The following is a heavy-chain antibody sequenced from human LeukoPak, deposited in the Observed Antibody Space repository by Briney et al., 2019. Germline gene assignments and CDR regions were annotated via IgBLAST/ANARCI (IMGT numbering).Heavy chain of an antibody. CDR3: ARLAYCGGDCYQNFDY. V-gene: IGHV5-51*01. CDR2: IHPGDSDT. CDR1: GYSFTSYW. D-gene: IGHD2-21*02. J-gene: IGHJ4*02. Sequence: GESLKISCKGSGYSFTSYWIGWVRQMPGKGLEWMGIIHPGDSDTRYSPSFQGQVTISADKSISTAYLQWSSLKASDTAMYYCARLAYCGGDCYQNFDYWGQGTLVTVSS.